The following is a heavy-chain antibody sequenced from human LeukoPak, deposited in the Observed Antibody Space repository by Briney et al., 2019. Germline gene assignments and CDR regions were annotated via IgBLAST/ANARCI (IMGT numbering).Heavy chain of an antibody. Sequence: GGSLRLSCAASGFTFSSYSMNWVRQAPGKGLEWVSYISSSSSTIYYADSVKGRFTISRDNAKNSLYLQMNSLRAEDTAVYYCARDGDTGYSGSLGDYWGQGTLVTVSS. CDR1: GFTFSSYS. CDR3: ARDGDTGYSGSLGDY. J-gene: IGHJ4*02. CDR2: ISSSSSTI. D-gene: IGHD6-6*01. V-gene: IGHV3-48*04.